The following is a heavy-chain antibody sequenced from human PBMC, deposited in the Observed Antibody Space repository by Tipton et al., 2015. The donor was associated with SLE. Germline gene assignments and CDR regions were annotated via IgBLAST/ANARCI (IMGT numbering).Heavy chain of an antibody. J-gene: IGHJ3*02. CDR2: IKDDGSEK. D-gene: IGHD1-26*01. V-gene: IGHV3-7*04. CDR3: ARGILGDPVAFDK. Sequence: GSLRLSCADSAFTLSRYWMTWVRQAPGKGLEWVANIKDDGSEKNYVDSVKGRFTISRDNAKNLLYLQMSSLRAEDTAVYYCARGILGDPVAFDKWGQGTMGIVSS. CDR1: AFTLSRYW.